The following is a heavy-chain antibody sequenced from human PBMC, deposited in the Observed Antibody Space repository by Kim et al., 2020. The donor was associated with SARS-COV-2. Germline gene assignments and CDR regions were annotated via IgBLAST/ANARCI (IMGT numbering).Heavy chain of an antibody. CDR1: GSNFGSHH. CDR2: IWYDGSKQ. J-gene: IGHJ5*01. Sequence: GGSLRLSCAASGSNFGSHHMHWVRQAPGKGLEWVAVIWYDGSKQYYADSMKGRFTISRDNSKNMLFLQMNSLIAEDTALYYCARFFGTQLDSWGQGTLVTVSS. D-gene: IGHD3-10*01. CDR3: ARFFGTQLDS. V-gene: IGHV3-33*01.